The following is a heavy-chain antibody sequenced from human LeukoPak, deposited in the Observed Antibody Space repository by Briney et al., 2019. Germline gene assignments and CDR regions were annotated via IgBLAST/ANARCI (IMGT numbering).Heavy chain of an antibody. Sequence: PGGSLRLSCAASGFTFSSYSMNWVRQAPGKGLEWVSSISDTSRYIYYADSVKGRFTISRDNAKNSLYLQMNSLRAEGTAVYYCARNDYDDYGADYWGQGTLVTVSS. D-gene: IGHD4-17*01. CDR2: ISDTSRYI. J-gene: IGHJ4*02. V-gene: IGHV3-21*01. CDR1: GFTFSSYS. CDR3: ARNDYDDYGADY.